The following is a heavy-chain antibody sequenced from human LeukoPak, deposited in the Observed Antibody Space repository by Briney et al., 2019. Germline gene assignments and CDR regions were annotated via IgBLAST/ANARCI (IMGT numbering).Heavy chain of an antibody. CDR2: INWNGGST. Sequence: GGSLRLSCAASGFTFDDYGMSWVRQAPGKGLEWVSGINWNGGSTGYADSVKGRFTISRDNAKNSLYLQMNSLRAEDTALYYCARDSPFGSSSWYGYYYYYMDVWGKGTTVTVSS. CDR1: GFTFDDYG. D-gene: IGHD6-13*01. J-gene: IGHJ6*03. CDR3: ARDSPFGSSSWYGYYYYYMDV. V-gene: IGHV3-20*04.